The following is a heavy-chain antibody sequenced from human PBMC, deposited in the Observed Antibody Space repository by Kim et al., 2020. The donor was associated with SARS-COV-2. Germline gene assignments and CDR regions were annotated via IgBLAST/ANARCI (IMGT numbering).Heavy chain of an antibody. D-gene: IGHD3-16*01. Sequence: NEYHAESVKGRLTISRDNFKKVLYLQMNSLRAEDKAVYYCARMSWTGEFDYWGQGTLVIVSS. CDR3: ARMSWTGEFDY. J-gene: IGHJ4*02. V-gene: IGHV3-33*01. CDR2: NE.